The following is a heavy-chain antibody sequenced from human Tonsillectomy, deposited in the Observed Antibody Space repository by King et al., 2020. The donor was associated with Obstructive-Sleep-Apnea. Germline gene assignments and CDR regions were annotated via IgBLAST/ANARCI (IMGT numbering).Heavy chain of an antibody. D-gene: IGHD5-24*01. V-gene: IGHV3-64*01. CDR1: GFTFSSYA. J-gene: IGHJ4*02. Sequence: VQLVESGGGLVQPGGSLRLSCAASGFTFSSYAMHWVRQAPGKGLEYVSAISSNGGSTYYANSVKGRFTISRDNSKNTLYLQMGSLRAEDMAVYYCARDLGDGYNPFDYWGQGTLVTVSS. CDR2: ISSNGGST. CDR3: ARDLGDGYNPFDY.